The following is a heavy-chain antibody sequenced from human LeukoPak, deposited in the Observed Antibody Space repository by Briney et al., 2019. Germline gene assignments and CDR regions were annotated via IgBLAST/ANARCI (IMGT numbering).Heavy chain of an antibody. CDR3: ARVGDYGDYS. V-gene: IGHV3-72*01. CDR1: GFTFSDHY. CDR2: TRNKANSYTT. Sequence: GGSLRLSCAASGFTFSDHYMDWVRQAPGKGLEWVGRTRNKANSYTTEYAASVKGRFTISRDDSKNSLYLQMNSLKTEDTAVYYCARVGDYGDYSWGQGTLVTVSS. D-gene: IGHD4-17*01. J-gene: IGHJ4*02.